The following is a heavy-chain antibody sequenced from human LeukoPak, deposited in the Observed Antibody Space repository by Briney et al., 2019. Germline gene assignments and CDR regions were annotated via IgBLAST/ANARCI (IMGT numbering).Heavy chain of an antibody. V-gene: IGHV3-23*01. J-gene: IGHJ4*02. CDR3: AGVTFGGVFPPV. CDR1: GFAFSSYA. CDR2: ISASGGNT. Sequence: PGGSLRLSCAASGFAFSSYAMSWVRRAPGKGLERVSGISASGGNTYHADSVEGRFTISRDNSRNTLYLQMNSLRVDDTAVYYCAGVTFGGVFPPVWGQGTLVTVSS. D-gene: IGHD3-16*01.